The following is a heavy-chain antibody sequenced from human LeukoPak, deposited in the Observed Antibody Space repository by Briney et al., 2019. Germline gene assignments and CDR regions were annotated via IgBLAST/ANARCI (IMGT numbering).Heavy chain of an antibody. J-gene: IGHJ4*02. CDR3: ARTAHSSGWYVGSFDY. Sequence: GESLQISCRGSGYTFTTYWIGWVRQLPGKGLEWMGIIYPGDSDTKYSPSFQGQVTFSADKSISTAYLQWSSLKASDTAMYYCARTAHSSGWYVGSFDYWGQGTLVTVSS. D-gene: IGHD6-19*01. V-gene: IGHV5-51*01. CDR2: IYPGDSDT. CDR1: GYTFTTYW.